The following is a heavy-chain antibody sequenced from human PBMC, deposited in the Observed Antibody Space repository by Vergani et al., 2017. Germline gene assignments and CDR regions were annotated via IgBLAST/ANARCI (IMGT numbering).Heavy chain of an antibody. V-gene: IGHV3-30*03. CDR1: GFTFSSYG. CDR2: ISYDGSNK. J-gene: IGHJ4*02. Sequence: VQLLESGGGLVQPGGSLRLSCAASGFTFSSYGMHWVRQAPGKGLEWVAVISYDGSNKYYADSVKGRFTISRDNSKNTLYLQMGSLRAEDMAVYYCARGGYYDSSGYYDYWGQGTLVTVSS. D-gene: IGHD3-22*01. CDR3: ARGGYYDSSGYYDY.